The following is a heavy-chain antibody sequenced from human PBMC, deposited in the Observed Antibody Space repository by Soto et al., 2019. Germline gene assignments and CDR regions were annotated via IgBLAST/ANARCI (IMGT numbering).Heavy chain of an antibody. CDR1: GGSISGDYYH. CDR2: IHHSGSI. CDR3: AREDDGGDTLDV. Sequence: QVQLQQSGPGLVKPSQTLSLTCTVSGGSISGDYYHWTWIRQSPEKGLEWIGYIHHSGSILYNPSLKSRLTISVDTSKNQFSLHLSSVTAADTAVYFWAREDDGGDTLDVWGQGTTVTVSS. V-gene: IGHV4-30-4*08. D-gene: IGHD2-21*02. J-gene: IGHJ6*02.